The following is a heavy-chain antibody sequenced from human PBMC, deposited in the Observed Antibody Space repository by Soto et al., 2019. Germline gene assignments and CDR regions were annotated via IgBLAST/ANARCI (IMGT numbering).Heavy chain of an antibody. Sequence: PSETLSLTCTVSGGSISSGDYYWSWIRQPPGKGLEWIGYIYYSGSTYYNPSLKSRVTISVDTSKNQFSLKLSSVTAADTAVYYCARHTDCGSGSSCLGSDNMDTDAFDIWGQGTMVTVSS. CDR3: ARHTDCGSGSSCLGSDNMDTDAFDI. CDR2: IYYSGST. CDR1: GGSISSGDYY. D-gene: IGHD3-10*01. J-gene: IGHJ3*02. V-gene: IGHV4-30-4*01.